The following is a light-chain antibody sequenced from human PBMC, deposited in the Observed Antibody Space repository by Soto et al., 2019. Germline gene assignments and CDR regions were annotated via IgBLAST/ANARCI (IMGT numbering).Light chain of an antibody. Sequence: DIQMTQSPSTLSACVGDRVTISCRASQSITGWLAWFQQKPGKAPKLLISKASNLESGVPSRFSGSGSGTDFTLTISGLQPDDFATYYCQQYNPYSPWTFGQGTKADIK. J-gene: IGKJ1*01. CDR2: KAS. V-gene: IGKV1-5*03. CDR3: QQYNPYSPWT. CDR1: QSITGW.